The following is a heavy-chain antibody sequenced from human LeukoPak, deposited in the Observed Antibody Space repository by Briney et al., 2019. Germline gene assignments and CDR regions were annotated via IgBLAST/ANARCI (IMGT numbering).Heavy chain of an antibody. CDR1: GGSISSYY. J-gene: IGHJ5*02. CDR3: ARKGLQQDWFDP. Sequence: PSETLSLTCTVSGGSISSYYWSWIRQPPGKGLEWIGYIYTSGSTNYNPSLKSRVTISVDTSKNQFSLKLSSVTAADTAVYYCARKGLQQDWFDPWGQGTLVTVSS. CDR2: IYTSGST. V-gene: IGHV4-4*09. D-gene: IGHD4-11*01.